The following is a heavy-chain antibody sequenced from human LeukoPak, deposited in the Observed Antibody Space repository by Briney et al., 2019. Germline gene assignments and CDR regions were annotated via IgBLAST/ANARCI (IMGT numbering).Heavy chain of an antibody. CDR1: GFTFSSSA. J-gene: IGHJ1*01. CDR3: ARDHDGYYYDSSGYYWPEYFQH. V-gene: IGHV3-33*08. D-gene: IGHD3-22*01. Sequence: GGSLRLSCAASGFTFSSSAMSWVRQAPGKGLEWVAVIWYDGSNKYYADSVKGRFTISRDNSKNTLYLQMNSLRAEDTAVYYCARDHDGYYYDSSGYYWPEYFQHWGQGTLVTVSS. CDR2: IWYDGSNK.